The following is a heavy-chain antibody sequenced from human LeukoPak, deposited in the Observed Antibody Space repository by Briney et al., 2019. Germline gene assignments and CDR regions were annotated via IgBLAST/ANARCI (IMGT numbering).Heavy chain of an antibody. CDR3: AKEGDIDLPSYFYYGVDV. Sequence: PGGSLRLSCAASGFTFRNHAMSWVRQAPGKGLEWISCISGGGGRTYYAVSVKGRFTISRDNSKTTLHLQMNSLRVEDTAVYYCAKEGDIDLPSYFYYGVDVWGPGTTVTVSS. CDR1: GFTFRNHA. CDR2: ISGGGGRT. J-gene: IGHJ6*02. D-gene: IGHD2-21*02. V-gene: IGHV3-23*01.